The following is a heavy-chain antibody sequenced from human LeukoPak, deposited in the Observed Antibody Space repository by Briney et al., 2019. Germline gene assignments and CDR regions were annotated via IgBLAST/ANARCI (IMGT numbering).Heavy chain of an antibody. Sequence: PSETLSLTCTVSGGSISSYYWSWIRQPPGKGLEWIGYIYYSGSTNYNPSLKSRVTISVDTSKNQFSLKLSSVTAADTAVYYCARGAYPSGYYMDVWGKGTTVTVS. CDR3: ARGAYPSGYYMDV. CDR1: GGSISSYY. J-gene: IGHJ6*03. CDR2: IYYSGST. V-gene: IGHV4-59*01.